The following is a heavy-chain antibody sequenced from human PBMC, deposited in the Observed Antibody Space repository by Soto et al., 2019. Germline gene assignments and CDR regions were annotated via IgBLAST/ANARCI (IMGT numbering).Heavy chain of an antibody. CDR2: IIPIFGTA. CDR1: GGTFSSYA. J-gene: IGHJ5*02. D-gene: IGHD3-22*01. CDR3: ARNPLGVVVITVGWFDP. Sequence: QVQLVQSGAEVKKPGSSVKVSCKASGGTFSSYAISWVRQAPGQGLEWMGGIIPIFGTANYAKKFQGRVKITADESTSTAYMELSSLRSEDTAVYYCARNPLGVVVITVGWFDPWGQGTLVTVSS. V-gene: IGHV1-69*01.